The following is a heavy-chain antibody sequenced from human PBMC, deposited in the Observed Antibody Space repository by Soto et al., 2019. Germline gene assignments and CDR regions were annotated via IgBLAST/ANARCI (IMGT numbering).Heavy chain of an antibody. CDR1: GFTFSNHA. J-gene: IGHJ6*02. V-gene: IGHV3-23*01. D-gene: IGHD2-21*01. CDR3: AKHIAGAYETSPYYAMDV. CDR2: ISGSSHST. Sequence: GGSLRLSCTASGFTFSNHAMIWVRQAPGKGLEWVSSISGSSHSTYYADSVKGRLTISRDNSKNTLYLQMNSLRAEDTAVYYCAKHIAGAYETSPYYAMDVWGQGATVTVSS.